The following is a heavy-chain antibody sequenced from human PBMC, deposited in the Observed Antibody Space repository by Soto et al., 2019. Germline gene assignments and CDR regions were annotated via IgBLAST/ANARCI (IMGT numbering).Heavy chain of an antibody. CDR2: IWYDGSNK. Sequence: PGGSLRLSCAASGFTFSSYGMHWVRQAPGKGLEWVAVIWYDGSNKYYADSVKGRFTISRDNSKNTLYLQMNSLRAEDTAVYYCARGRLSVLVPAAMGVDPWGQGTLVTVSS. D-gene: IGHD2-2*01. CDR1: GFTFSSYG. CDR3: ARGRLSVLVPAAMGVDP. V-gene: IGHV3-33*01. J-gene: IGHJ5*02.